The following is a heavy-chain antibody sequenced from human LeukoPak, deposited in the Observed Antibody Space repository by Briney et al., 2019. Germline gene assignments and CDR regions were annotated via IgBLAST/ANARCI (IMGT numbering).Heavy chain of an antibody. V-gene: IGHV3-21*01. J-gene: IGHJ4*02. CDR1: GFTFSSYS. CDR3: ARAVAGTGGGFDY. Sequence: GGSLRLSCAASGFTFSSYSMNWVRQAPGRGLEWVSSISSSSSYIYYADSVKGRFTISRDNAKNSLYLQMNSLRAEDTAVYYCARAVAGTGGGFDYWVQGTLVTVSS. CDR2: ISSSSSYI. D-gene: IGHD6-19*01.